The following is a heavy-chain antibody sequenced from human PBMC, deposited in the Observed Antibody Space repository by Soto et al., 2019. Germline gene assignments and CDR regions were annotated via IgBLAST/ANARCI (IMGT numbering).Heavy chain of an antibody. CDR1: GYTFTGYY. J-gene: IGHJ4*02. CDR3: ARDLGDIVATIFGVPETNIPYYYFDF. D-gene: IGHD5-12*01. CDR2: INPNSGGT. Sequence: ASVKVSCKASGYTFTGYYMHWVRQAPGQGLEWMGWINPNSGGTNYAQKFQGWVTMTRDTSISTAYMELCRLRSDDTAVYYCARDLGDIVATIFGVPETNIPYYYFDFRGQGTLVTVSS. V-gene: IGHV1-2*04.